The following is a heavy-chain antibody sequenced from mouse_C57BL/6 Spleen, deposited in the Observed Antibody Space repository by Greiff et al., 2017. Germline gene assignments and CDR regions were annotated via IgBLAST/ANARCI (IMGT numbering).Heavy chain of an antibody. J-gene: IGHJ2*01. CDR2: SRNKANDYTT. D-gene: IGHD1-2*01. Sequence: EVNVVESGGGLVQSGRSLRLSCATSGFTFSDFYMEWVRQAPGKGLEWIAASRNKANDYTTEYSASVKGRFIVSRDTSQSILYLQMNALRAEDTAIYYCARENYYGEGFFDYWGQGTTLTVSS. V-gene: IGHV7-1*01. CDR1: GFTFSDFY. CDR3: ARENYYGEGFFDY.